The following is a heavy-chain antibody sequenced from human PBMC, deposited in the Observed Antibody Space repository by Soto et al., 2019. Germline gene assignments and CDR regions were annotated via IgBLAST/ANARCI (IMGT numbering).Heavy chain of an antibody. V-gene: IGHV1-2*02. D-gene: IGHD2-2*01. Sequence: ASVKVSCKASGYTFTDYYMHWVRQAPGQGLEWMGWINPDSGGTNYAQKFQGRVTMTRDASTSTAYMELSSLRSEDTAVYYCARGRGVVVPAAIGYYYYGMDVWGQGTTVTVSS. CDR1: GYTFTDYY. J-gene: IGHJ6*02. CDR3: ARGRGVVVPAAIGYYYYGMDV. CDR2: INPDSGGT.